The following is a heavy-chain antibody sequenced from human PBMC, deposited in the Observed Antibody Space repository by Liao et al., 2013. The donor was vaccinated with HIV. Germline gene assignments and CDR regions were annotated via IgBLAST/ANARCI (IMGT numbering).Heavy chain of an antibody. CDR2: IIYSGDT. V-gene: IGHV4-59*01. Sequence: QVQLQESGPGLVRPSETLSLNCSVSGGSIGSYYWSWVRQSPGKGLQWIGDIIYSGDTHYNPSLKSRVTISVDTSKNQFSLKLSSVTAADTAVYYCARVHRESQWLPFRFDYWGQGTLVTVSS. CDR3: ARVHRESQWLPFRFDY. D-gene: IGHD5-12*01. CDR1: GGSIGSYY. J-gene: IGHJ4*02.